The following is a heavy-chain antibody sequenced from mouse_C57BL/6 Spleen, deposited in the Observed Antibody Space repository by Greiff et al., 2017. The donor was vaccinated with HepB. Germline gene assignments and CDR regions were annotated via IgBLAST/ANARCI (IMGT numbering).Heavy chain of an antibody. CDR1: GYTFTDYN. J-gene: IGHJ1*03. CDR2: INPNNGGT. V-gene: IGHV1-18*01. D-gene: IGHD2-4*01. CDR3: ARRGITTPWYFDV. Sequence: VHVKQSGPELVKPGASVKIPCKASGYTFTDYNMDWVKQSHGKSLEWIGDINPNNGGTIYNQKFKGKATLTVDKSSSTAYMELRSLTSEDTAVYYCARRGITTPWYFDVWGTGTTVTVSS.